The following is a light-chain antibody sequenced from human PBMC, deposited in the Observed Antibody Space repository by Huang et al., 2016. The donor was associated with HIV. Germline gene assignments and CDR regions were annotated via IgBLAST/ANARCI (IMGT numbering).Light chain of an antibody. CDR2: GSS. V-gene: IGKV3-15*01. Sequence: EIVMTQSPATLSVSPGERVTLSCRANRSVSTNLAWYQQRPGQDPRLLIYGSSTRAPGIPARFSGSGSGTDFSLTISSLQSEDFALYYCHQYNNWLLSFGGGTRVDI. CDR3: HQYNNWLLS. CDR1: RSVSTN. J-gene: IGKJ4*01.